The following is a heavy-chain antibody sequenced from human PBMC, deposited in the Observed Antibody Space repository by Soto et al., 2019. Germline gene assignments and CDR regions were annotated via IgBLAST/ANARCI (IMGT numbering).Heavy chain of an antibody. J-gene: IGHJ3*01. D-gene: IGHD5-18*01. CDR3: ARGGSRYGADAFDV. V-gene: IGHV4-34*01. CDR2: INHGGST. CDR1: GDSFSGYN. Sequence: QVQLQQWGAGLLKPSETLSLTCAVYGDSFSGYNWNWIRQPPGKGLEWIGQINHGGSTAYNPSLKSRVTISVDKSKNQSSLQLGSVTAADTAVYYCARGGSRYGADAFDVGGQGTSVTVSS.